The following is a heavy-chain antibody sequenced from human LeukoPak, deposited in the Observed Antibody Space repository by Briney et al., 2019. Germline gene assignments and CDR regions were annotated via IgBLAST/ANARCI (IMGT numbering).Heavy chain of an antibody. CDR2: IYYSGIT. Sequence: PSETLSPTCTVAGGSISSNYWTWIRQPPGKGLEWIAYIYYSGITNYNPSLNRRVTISVDTSKNQFSLKLSSVTAAETAVYYCPRDMVGVSWGYNWFGLWGQGSLVTASS. D-gene: IGHD1-26*01. CDR3: PRDMVGVSWGYNWFGL. J-gene: IGHJ5*02. V-gene: IGHV4-59*01. CDR1: GGSISSNY.